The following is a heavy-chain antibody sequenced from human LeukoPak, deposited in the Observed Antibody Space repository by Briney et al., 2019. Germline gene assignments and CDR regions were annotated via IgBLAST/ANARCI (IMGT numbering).Heavy chain of an antibody. V-gene: IGHV3-7*01. J-gene: IGHJ4*02. CDR3: ARMGYYYDSSGWEAY. D-gene: IGHD3-22*01. CDR1: GFTFSSYW. CDR2: IKQDGSEE. Sequence: GSLRLSCAASGFTFSSYWMSWVRQAPGKGLEGVANIKQDGSEEYYVDSVKGRFTISRDNAKNSLYLQMNSLRAEDTAVYYCARMGYYYDSSGWEAYWGQGTLVTVSS.